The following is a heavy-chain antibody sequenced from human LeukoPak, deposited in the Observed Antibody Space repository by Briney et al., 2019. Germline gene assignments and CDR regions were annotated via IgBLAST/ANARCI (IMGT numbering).Heavy chain of an antibody. CDR1: GFTFSSYW. V-gene: IGHV3-15*01. CDR3: TAVTVCTGSSCPGAFDH. CDR2: IKNRFNGETT. Sequence: GGSLRLSCAASGFTFSSYWMNWVRQAPGKGLEWVGRIKNRFNGETTDYAAPVKGRFTISRDDSKKTLYLQMNSLKADDTAVYFCTAVTVCTGSSCPGAFDHWGQGTLVTVSS. D-gene: IGHD2-8*02. J-gene: IGHJ4*02.